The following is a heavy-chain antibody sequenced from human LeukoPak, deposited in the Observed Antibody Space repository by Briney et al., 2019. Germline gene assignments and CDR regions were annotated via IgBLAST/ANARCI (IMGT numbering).Heavy chain of an antibody. CDR3: ARVAAGDYYYYHYMDV. Sequence: SETLSLTCTVSGGSISSYYWSWIRQPPGKGLEWIGYIYYSGSTNYNPSLKSRVTISVDTSKNQFSLKLSSVTAADTAVYYCARVAAGDYYYYHYMDVWGKGTTVTVSS. D-gene: IGHD6-25*01. V-gene: IGHV4-59*01. J-gene: IGHJ6*03. CDR2: IYYSGST. CDR1: GGSISSYY.